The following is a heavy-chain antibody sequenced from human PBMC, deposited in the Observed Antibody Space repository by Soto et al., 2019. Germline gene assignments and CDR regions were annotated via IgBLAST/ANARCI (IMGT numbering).Heavy chain of an antibody. Sequence: PGGSLRLSCAASGFTVSTYWMHWVRQAPGKGLVWVSRIHSDGITTLYADSVTGRFTISRDNAKNTVFLQMNSLRAEDTAVYYCATGPTPAFAFWGRGTMVTVSS. CDR1: GFTVSTYW. D-gene: IGHD1-1*01. CDR3: ATGPTPAFAF. V-gene: IGHV3-74*01. J-gene: IGHJ3*01. CDR2: IHSDGITT.